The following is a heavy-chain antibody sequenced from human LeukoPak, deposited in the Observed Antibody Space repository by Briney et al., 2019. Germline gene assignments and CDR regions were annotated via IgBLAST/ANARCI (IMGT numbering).Heavy chain of an antibody. D-gene: IGHD3-3*01. CDR1: GYTFTSYG. V-gene: IGHV1-18*01. J-gene: IGHJ2*01. Sequence: ASVKVSCKASGYTFTSYGISWARQAPGQGLEWMGWISAYNGNTNYAQKLQGRVTMTTDTSTSTAYMELRSLRSDDTAVYYCARLYYDFWSGPLWYFDLWGRGTLVTVSS. CDR3: ARLYYDFWSGPLWYFDL. CDR2: ISAYNGNT.